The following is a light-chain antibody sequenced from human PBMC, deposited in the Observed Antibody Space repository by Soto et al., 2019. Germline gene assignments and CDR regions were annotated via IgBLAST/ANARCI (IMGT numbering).Light chain of an antibody. CDR1: TSDVGTYNL. Sequence: QSVLTQRASVSGSPGQSITISCTGTTSDVGTYNLVSWYQQYPGKAPQVVISEVTKRPSGVSDRFSGSKSGNMASLTISGLQAEDEADYYCRSYAGTGTWIFGGGTKLTVL. J-gene: IGLJ2*01. V-gene: IGLV2-23*02. CDR2: EVT. CDR3: RSYAGTGTWI.